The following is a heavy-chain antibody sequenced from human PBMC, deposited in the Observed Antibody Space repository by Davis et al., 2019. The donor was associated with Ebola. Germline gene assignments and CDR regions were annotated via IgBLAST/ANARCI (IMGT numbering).Heavy chain of an antibody. CDR3: AKDQLWARPPMVQGED. CDR1: AFTFSSYA. V-gene: IGHV3-23*01. D-gene: IGHD3-10*01. J-gene: IGHJ4*02. Sequence: GGSLRLSCAASAFTFSSYAMRWVRHAPGKGREWVSAISGSGGSTYYADSVKGRFTISRDNSKNTLYMQMNSLRAEDTAVYYCAKDQLWARPPMVQGEDWGQGTLVTVSS. CDR2: ISGSGGST.